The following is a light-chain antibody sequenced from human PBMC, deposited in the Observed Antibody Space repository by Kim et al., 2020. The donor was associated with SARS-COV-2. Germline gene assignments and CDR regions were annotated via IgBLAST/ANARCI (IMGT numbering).Light chain of an antibody. CDR3: QQYNGYPLT. V-gene: IGKV1-5*03. CDR2: KTS. Sequence: DIQMTQSPSTLSASVGDRVTITCRASQSISSWLAWYQQKPGKAPKLLIYKTSSLESGVPLRFSGSGSGTEFTLTISNLQPDDFATYYCQQYNGYPLTFGQGTKLEI. CDR1: QSISSW. J-gene: IGKJ2*01.